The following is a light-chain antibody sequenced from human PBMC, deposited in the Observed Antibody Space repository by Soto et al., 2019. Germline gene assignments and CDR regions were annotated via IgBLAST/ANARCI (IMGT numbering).Light chain of an antibody. CDR1: QSVSTS. Sequence: NVFTQSPVTLAVSPGESAVLSCRASQSVSTSLAWYQHKPGQAPRLFIYDASKRAPGIPARFTGSGSGAHFTLTISSLEPEDIAVYYCQVRDVWPSFGQGTKV. J-gene: IGKJ1*01. CDR2: DAS. V-gene: IGKV3-11*01. CDR3: QVRDVWPS.